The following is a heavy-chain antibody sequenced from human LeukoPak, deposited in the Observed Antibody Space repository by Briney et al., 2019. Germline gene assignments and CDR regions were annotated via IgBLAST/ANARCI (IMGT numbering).Heavy chain of an antibody. CDR3: AREVVAAAGTVDY. V-gene: IGHV4-59*01. J-gene: IGHJ4*02. CDR1: GGSIGSYY. D-gene: IGHD6-13*01. Sequence: PSETLSLTCTVSGGSIGSYYWTWIRQPPGKGLEWIGYIYYSGSTNYNPSLKSRVTISVDTSKNQFSLILSSVTTADTAVYYCAREVVAAAGTVDYWGQGTLVTVSS. CDR2: IYYSGST.